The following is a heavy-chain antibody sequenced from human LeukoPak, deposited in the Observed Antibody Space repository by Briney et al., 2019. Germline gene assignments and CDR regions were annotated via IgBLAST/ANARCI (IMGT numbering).Heavy chain of an antibody. CDR1: GYAFTSYG. CDR3: ARGSGFYYADDAFDI. J-gene: IGHJ3*02. D-gene: IGHD3-10*01. CDR2: ISAYNGNT. Sequence: ASVKVSCKASGYAFTSYGISWVRQAPGQGLEWMGWISAYNGNTNYAQKLQGRVTMTTDTSTSTAYMELRSLRSDHTAVYYCARGSGFYYADDAFDIWCQGTMVTVCS. V-gene: IGHV1-18*01.